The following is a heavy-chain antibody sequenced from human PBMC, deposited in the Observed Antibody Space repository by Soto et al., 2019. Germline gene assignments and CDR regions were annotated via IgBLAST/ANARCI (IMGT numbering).Heavy chain of an antibody. CDR1: GGTFSSYA. J-gene: IGHJ6*02. Sequence: QVQLVQSGAEVKKPGSSVKVSCKASGGTFSSYAISWVRQAPGQGLEWMGGIIPIFGTANYAQKFQGRVTITADESTSTAYMELSSLRSEDTAVYYCARSRVTMVRGVTDVYYYGMDVWGQGTTVTVSS. V-gene: IGHV1-69*01. CDR2: IIPIFGTA. CDR3: ARSRVTMVRGVTDVYYYGMDV. D-gene: IGHD3-10*01.